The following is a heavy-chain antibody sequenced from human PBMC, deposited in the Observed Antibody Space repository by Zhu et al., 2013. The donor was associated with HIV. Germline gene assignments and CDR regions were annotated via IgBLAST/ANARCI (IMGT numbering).Heavy chain of an antibody. CDR2: IIPIFGSA. V-gene: IGHV1-69*01. D-gene: IGHD3-22*01. J-gene: IGHJ5*02. CDR1: GGSFYNYA. Sequence: QVQLVQSGAEVKKPGSSVKVSCRASGGSFYNYAVNWVRQAPGQGLEWMGGIIPIFGSANYAQKFQGRVTITADESTSTAYMELSSLRSEDTAVYYCTRRAFYYDSSWFDPGAREPWSPSPQ. CDR3: TRRAFYYDSSWFDP.